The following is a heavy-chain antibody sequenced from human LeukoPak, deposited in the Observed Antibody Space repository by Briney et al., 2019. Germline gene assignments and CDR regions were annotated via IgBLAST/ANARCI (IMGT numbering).Heavy chain of an antibody. Sequence: NPSETLSLTCTVSGGSISSYYWSWIRQPPGKGLEWIGYIYYSGSANYNPSLKSRVTISVDTSKNQFSLKLSSVTAADTAVYYCAGLHYYDSSGYDSYWYFDLWGRGTLVTVSS. CDR2: IYYSGSA. D-gene: IGHD3-22*01. J-gene: IGHJ2*01. CDR3: AGLHYYDSSGYDSYWYFDL. CDR1: GGSISSYY. V-gene: IGHV4-59*01.